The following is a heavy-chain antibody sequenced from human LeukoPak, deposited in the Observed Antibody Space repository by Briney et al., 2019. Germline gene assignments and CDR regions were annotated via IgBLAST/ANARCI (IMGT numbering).Heavy chain of an antibody. D-gene: IGHD3-22*01. Sequence: PGGSLRLSCAASGITFSSYWMSWVRQAPGKGLEWVANIKQDGSEKYYVDSVKGRFTISRDNAKNSLYLQMNSLRAEDTAVYYCARTRITMIVGLASRFDYWGQGTLVTVSS. CDR2: IKQDGSEK. CDR1: GITFSSYW. CDR3: ARTRITMIVGLASRFDY. J-gene: IGHJ4*02. V-gene: IGHV3-7*01.